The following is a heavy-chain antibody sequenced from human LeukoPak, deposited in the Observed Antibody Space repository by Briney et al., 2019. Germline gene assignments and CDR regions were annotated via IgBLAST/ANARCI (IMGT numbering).Heavy chain of an antibody. Sequence: PGGSLRLSCAASGFSFSSYSIHWVRQAPGKGLEWVAVISSDGNSKNFALSVKGRFAISRDNSKNTLYLQMNSLRAEDTAVYYCASSSGWYNWFDPWGQGTLVTVSS. CDR1: GFSFSSYS. V-gene: IGHV3-30*09. CDR3: ASSSGWYNWFDP. J-gene: IGHJ5*02. D-gene: IGHD6-19*01. CDR2: ISSDGNSK.